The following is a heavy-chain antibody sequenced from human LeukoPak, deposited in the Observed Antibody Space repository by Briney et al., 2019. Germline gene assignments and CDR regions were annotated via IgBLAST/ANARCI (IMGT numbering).Heavy chain of an antibody. J-gene: IGHJ4*02. V-gene: IGHV1-69*13. CDR1: GGTFSSYA. D-gene: IGHD3-22*01. CDR2: IIPIFGTA. CDR3: ARHVKRSGYYTDELDY. Sequence: SVKVSCKASGGTFSSYAISWVQQAPGQGLERMGGIIPIFGTANYAQKFQGRVTITADESTSTAYMELSSLRSEDTAVYYCARHVKRSGYYTDELDYWGQGTLVTVSS.